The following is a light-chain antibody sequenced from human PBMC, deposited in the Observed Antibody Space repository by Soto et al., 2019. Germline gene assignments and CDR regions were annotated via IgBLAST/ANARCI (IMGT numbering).Light chain of an antibody. CDR3: QQSYSPPRT. CDR2: AAS. Sequence: DIQMTQSPSSLSASVGDRVTITCRASQTISYYLNWYQQKPGKAPKLLIYAASSLQSGVPSRFSGSRSGTEFNLTISRLQPEDFATYFCQQSYSPPRTFGQGTKIEIK. J-gene: IGKJ2*01. CDR1: QTISYY. V-gene: IGKV1-39*01.